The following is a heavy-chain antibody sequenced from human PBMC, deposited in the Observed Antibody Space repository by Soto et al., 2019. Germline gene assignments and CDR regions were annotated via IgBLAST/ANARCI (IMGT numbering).Heavy chain of an antibody. J-gene: IGHJ3*01. CDR3: VKEGRDWNSRGSFDL. CDR1: EVTFASYD. D-gene: IGHD1-1*01. CDR2: ITSGGGGA. V-gene: IGHV3-23*01. Sequence: AGSLRLSXVASEVTFASYDMDWVRQAPGKGLEWVSLITSGGGGANYADSVKGRFTISRDNSKNTLYLQMNSLRAEDTAIYNCVKEGRDWNSRGSFDLWGRGTMVTVSS.